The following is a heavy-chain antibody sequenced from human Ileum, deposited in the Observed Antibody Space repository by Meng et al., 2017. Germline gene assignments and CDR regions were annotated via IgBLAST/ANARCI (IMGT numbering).Heavy chain of an antibody. V-gene: IGHV4-61*08. CDR3: ARDHMGSLDY. CDR2: AST. CDR1: GGSVRRAGYQ. Sequence: QQHLKASGPRRVVPSVTLSLFCTCAGGSVRRAGYQGGGMPQPPGQELEWTGYASTHHNPAIKSRVTISLDTSRNQVTLSLTSVTAADTAVYYCARDHMGSLDYWGQGILVTVSS. D-gene: IGHD1-26*01. J-gene: IGHJ4*02.